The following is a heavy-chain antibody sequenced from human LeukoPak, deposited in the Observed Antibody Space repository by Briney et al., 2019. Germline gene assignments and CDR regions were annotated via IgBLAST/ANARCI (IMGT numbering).Heavy chain of an antibody. CDR2: TYYRSKWYN. V-gene: IGHV6-1*01. Sequence: SQTLSLTCAISGDSVSSNSAAWNWIRQSPSRGLEWLGRTYYRSKWYNDYAVCVKSRITINPDTSKNQFSLQLNSVTPEDTAVYYCARGGYYDFWSGYSNWFDPWGQGTLVTVSS. CDR3: ARGGYYDFWSGYSNWFDP. CDR1: GDSVSSNSAA. D-gene: IGHD3-3*01. J-gene: IGHJ5*02.